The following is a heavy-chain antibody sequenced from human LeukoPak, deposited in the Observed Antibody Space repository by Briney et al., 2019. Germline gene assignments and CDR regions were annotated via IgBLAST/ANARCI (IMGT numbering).Heavy chain of an antibody. J-gene: IGHJ3*01. D-gene: IGHD2-21*02. CDR2: LYSDGAT. V-gene: IGHV3-66*01. CDR3: ARVAYYRVTADQITDAFDV. CDR1: GFTVSSYY. Sequence: GGSLRLSCAASGFTVSSYYMNWVRQAPGKGLQWVSILYSDGATYYADSVKGRFTISTRSTLYLQMNSLRAEDTAVYYCARVAYYRVTADQITDAFDVWGHGTVVTVSS.